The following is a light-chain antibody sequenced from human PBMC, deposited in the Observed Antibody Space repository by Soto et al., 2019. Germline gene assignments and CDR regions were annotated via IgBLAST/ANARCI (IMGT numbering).Light chain of an antibody. CDR2: AAS. Sequence: DIQMTQAPSSLPASVVDRVTITFRASQTIGNYLNWYQQRPGKAPNLLISAASTLQSGVPSRFSGSGSGTDFTLTITSLQPEDFATYYCQQSYNTPRTFGQGTRLEIK. CDR3: QQSYNTPRT. J-gene: IGKJ5*01. CDR1: QTIGNY. V-gene: IGKV1-39*01.